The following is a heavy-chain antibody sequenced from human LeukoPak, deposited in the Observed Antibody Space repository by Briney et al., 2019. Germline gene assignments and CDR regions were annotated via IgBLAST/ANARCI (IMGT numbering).Heavy chain of an antibody. V-gene: IGHV1-2*02. CDR2: INPNSGGT. D-gene: IGHD5-24*01. Sequence: GASVNVSCKASGYTFTGYYIHWVRQAPGQGLEWMGWINPNSGGTNYAQKFQGRVTMTRDTSITTAYMELIRLTADDTAVYYCARDVKRATPSGGYWGQGTLVTVSP. CDR1: GYTFTGYY. J-gene: IGHJ4*02. CDR3: ARDVKRATPSGGY.